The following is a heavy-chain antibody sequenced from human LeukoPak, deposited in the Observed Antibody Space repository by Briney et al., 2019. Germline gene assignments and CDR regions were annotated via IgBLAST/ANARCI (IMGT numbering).Heavy chain of an antibody. J-gene: IGHJ3*01. D-gene: IGHD1-26*01. Sequence: GGSLRLSCAASGFTFSDYYMSWIRQAPGKGLEGVSYISTSGSTKYYADSVKGRLTISRDNAKNSLYLQMNTVRAEDTAVYYCAVVGNAFDVWGQGTMVTVSS. V-gene: IGHV3-11*04. CDR1: GFTFSDYY. CDR3: AVVGNAFDV. CDR2: ISTSGSTK.